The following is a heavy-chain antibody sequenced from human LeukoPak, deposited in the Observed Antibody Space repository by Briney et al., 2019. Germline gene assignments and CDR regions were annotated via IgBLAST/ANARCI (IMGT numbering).Heavy chain of an antibody. CDR2: VFYSGST. J-gene: IGHJ6*03. V-gene: IGHV4-59*01. CDR1: DDSIKSYL. CDR3: ARDLGYSYGWDYYYMDV. Sequence: PSETLSLTCTVSDDSIKSYLWTWIRQSPGKGMEWIGYVFYSGSTSYNPSRRSRLTMSVDTSKNQFSLKLSSVTAADTAVYYCARDLGYSYGWDYYYMDVWGKGTTVTVSS. D-gene: IGHD5-18*01.